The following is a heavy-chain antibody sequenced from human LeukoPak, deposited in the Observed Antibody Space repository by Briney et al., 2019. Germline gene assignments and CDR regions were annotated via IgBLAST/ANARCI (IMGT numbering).Heavy chain of an antibody. D-gene: IGHD3-22*01. Sequence: PGGSLRLSCTASGFRFSDYYMNWFRQTPGKGLEWLSYISHSGTNVKYADSVRGRFTVSRDNHKNTLYFQMNRLRVEDTALYYCARDGAYDDASGYRADFWGQGTLVTVSS. CDR2: ISHSGTNV. CDR1: GFRFSDYY. J-gene: IGHJ4*02. V-gene: IGHV3-11*01. CDR3: ARDGAYDDASGYRADF.